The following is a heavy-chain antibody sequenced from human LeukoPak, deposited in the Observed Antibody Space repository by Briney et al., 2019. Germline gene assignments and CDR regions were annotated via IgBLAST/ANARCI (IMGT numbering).Heavy chain of an antibody. V-gene: IGHV3-23*01. D-gene: IGHD2-2*01. J-gene: IGHJ5*02. Sequence: GGSLRLSCAASGFTFSSYAMNWVRQAPGKGLEWVSVVSTSGGSTYYADSVKGRFTISRDNSKNTLYLQMNSLRAEDTPIYYFAKELYCSSTSCAQFDPWGQGTLVTVSS. CDR1: GFTFSSYA. CDR2: VSTSGGST. CDR3: AKELYCSSTSCAQFDP.